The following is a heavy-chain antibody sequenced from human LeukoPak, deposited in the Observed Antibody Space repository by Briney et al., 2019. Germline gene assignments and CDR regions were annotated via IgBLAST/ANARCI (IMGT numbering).Heavy chain of an antibody. CDR3: ARRVVSYGMDV. J-gene: IGHJ6*02. V-gene: IGHV3-74*01. CDR2: ILSDGSST. CDR1: GFTFSTYW. Sequence: GGSLRLSCAASGFTFSTYWMHWVRQAPGKGLVWVSRILSDGSSTSYADSVKGRFTISRDNAKNTLYLQMNSLRAEDTAVYYCARRVVSYGMDVWGQGTTATVSS. D-gene: IGHD3-3*01.